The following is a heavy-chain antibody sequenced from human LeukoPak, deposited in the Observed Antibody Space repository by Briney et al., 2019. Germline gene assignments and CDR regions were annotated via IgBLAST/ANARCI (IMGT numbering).Heavy chain of an antibody. V-gene: IGHV3-11*01. D-gene: IGHD5-24*01. CDR3: ASWYAYKIDY. CDR1: GFTFSDYY. Sequence: PGGSLRLSCAASGFTFSDYYMSWIRQAPGKGLEWVSYIRSGDDIIYYADSVRGRFTISRDNARSSLYLQMNSLRAEDTAIYYCASWYAYKIDYWGQGTLVTVSS. J-gene: IGHJ4*02. CDR2: IRSGDDII.